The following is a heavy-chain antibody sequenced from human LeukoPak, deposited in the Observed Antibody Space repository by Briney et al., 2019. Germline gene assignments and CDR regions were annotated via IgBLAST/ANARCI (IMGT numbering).Heavy chain of an antibody. CDR3: AKDRLGVTTPKAYFDY. CDR2: IYSAGGT. Sequence: PGGSLRLSCAASGFTVSSNYMTWVRQAPGKGLEWVSLIYSAGGTYYTDSVKGRFTISRHSSKNTLYLQMNSLRGEDTAVYYCAKDRLGVTTPKAYFDYWGQGTLVTVPS. J-gene: IGHJ4*02. V-gene: IGHV3-53*04. D-gene: IGHD4-11*01. CDR1: GFTVSSNY.